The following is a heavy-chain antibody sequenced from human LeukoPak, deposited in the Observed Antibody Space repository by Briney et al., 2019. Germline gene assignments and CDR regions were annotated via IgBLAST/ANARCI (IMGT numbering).Heavy chain of an antibody. CDR1: GLTFSSYW. CDR2: INSDGSST. D-gene: IGHD6-19*01. V-gene: IGHV3-74*01. J-gene: IGHJ3*02. CDR3: ARRGIAVAGLQVNAFDI. Sequence: GGSLRLSCAASGLTFSSYWMHRVRQAPGKGLVWVSRINSDGSSTSYADSVKGRFTISRDNAKNTLYLQMNSLRAEDTAVYYCARRGIAVAGLQVNAFDIWGQGTMVTVSS.